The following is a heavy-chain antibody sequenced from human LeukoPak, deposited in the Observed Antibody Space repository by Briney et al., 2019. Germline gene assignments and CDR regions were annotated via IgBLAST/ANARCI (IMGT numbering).Heavy chain of an antibody. D-gene: IGHD1-1*01. CDR2: SSVYNGNT. Sequence: GGSLRLSCAASGFTFSSYGIHWVRQAPGQGLEWMGWSSVYNGNTEYAQKFQGRVTMTTDSSTSTAYMELRTLISDDTAVYYCAKGRRVDADDHFDYWGQGTLVTVSS. CDR1: GFTFSSYG. CDR3: AKGRRVDADDHFDY. V-gene: IGHV1-18*01. J-gene: IGHJ4*02.